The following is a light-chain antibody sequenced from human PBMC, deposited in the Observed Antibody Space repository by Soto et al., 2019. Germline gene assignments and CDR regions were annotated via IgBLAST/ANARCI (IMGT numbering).Light chain of an antibody. V-gene: IGKV1-39*01. CDR2: GAS. CDR1: QNINNY. Sequence: SQMTQSPSSLSASVGDRVTITCRTSQNINNYLNWYQRKPGKAPKLLIYGASSLQTGVPSRFSGSGSGTDFTLTISSLQPEDFATYYCQQSSSPLWGTCGQGTKVDIK. CDR3: QQSSSPLWGT. J-gene: IGKJ1*01.